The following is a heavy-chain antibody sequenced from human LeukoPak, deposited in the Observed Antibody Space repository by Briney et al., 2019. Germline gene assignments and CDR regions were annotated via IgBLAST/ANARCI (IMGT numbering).Heavy chain of an antibody. J-gene: IGHJ4*02. CDR2: IYYSGST. D-gene: IGHD4-17*01. CDR3: ARGSTVTTFDY. V-gene: IGHV4-59*01. CDR1: GGSISSYY. Sequence: PSETLSLTCTVSGGSISSYYWSRIRQPPGKGLEWIGYIYYSGSTNYNPSLKSRVTISVDTSKNQFSLKLSSVTAADTAVYYCARGSTVTTFDYWGQGTLVTVSS.